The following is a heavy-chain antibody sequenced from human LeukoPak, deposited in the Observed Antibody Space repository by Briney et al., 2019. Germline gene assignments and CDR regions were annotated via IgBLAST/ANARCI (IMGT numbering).Heavy chain of an antibody. D-gene: IGHD5-18*01. CDR2: ISYDGSNK. V-gene: IGHV3-30*04. Sequence: GGSLRLSCAASGFTFSSYAMHWVRQAPGKGLEWVTVISYDGSNKYYTDSVKGRFTISRDNSKNTLYLQMNSLRAEDRAVYSCTRGLQRHVDTTMISRLWDYWGQGTLVTVSS. CDR3: TRGLQRHVDTTMISRLWDY. J-gene: IGHJ4*02. CDR1: GFTFSSYA.